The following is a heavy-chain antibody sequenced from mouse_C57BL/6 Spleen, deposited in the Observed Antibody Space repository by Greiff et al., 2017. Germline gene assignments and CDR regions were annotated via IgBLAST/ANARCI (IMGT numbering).Heavy chain of an antibody. Sequence: VQLQQPGAELVRPGTSVKLSCKASGYTFTSYWMHWVKQRPGQGLEWIGVIDPSDSYTTYNQKFKGKATLTVDTSSSTAYMQLSSLTSEDSAVYYCARRDYYGSSLDYWGQGTTLTVSS. J-gene: IGHJ2*01. CDR1: GYTFTSYW. CDR3: ARRDYYGSSLDY. V-gene: IGHV1-59*01. CDR2: IDPSDSYT. D-gene: IGHD1-1*01.